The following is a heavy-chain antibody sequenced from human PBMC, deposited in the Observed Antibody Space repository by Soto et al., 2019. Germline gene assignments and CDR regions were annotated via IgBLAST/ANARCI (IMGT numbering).Heavy chain of an antibody. Sequence: GESLKISCKGSGYTFTNYWIGWVRQMPGKGLEWMGIIYPGDSDTKYNPSFQGQVTISADKSITTTYLRWTSLKASDTAIYYCAASVFYYGMDVWGQGTTVTVSS. CDR2: IYPGDSDT. CDR1: GYTFTNYW. V-gene: IGHV5-51*01. J-gene: IGHJ6*02. CDR3: AASVFYYGMDV.